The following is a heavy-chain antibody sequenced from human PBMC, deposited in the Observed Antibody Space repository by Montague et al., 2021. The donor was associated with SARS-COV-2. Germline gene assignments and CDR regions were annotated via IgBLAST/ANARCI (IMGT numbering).Heavy chain of an antibody. CDR2: ISHDVSNH. CDR3: AREGYRSGSFYIDY. J-gene: IGHJ4*01. D-gene: IGHD1-26*01. CDR1: RLPFNGYA. Sequence: SLRLSCAASRLPFNGYAMHWVRQAPGKGLEWLTFISHDVSNHRYADSVKGRFTISRDNSKNTLYLQMDSLRPEDTAVYYCAREGYRSGSFYIDYWGQGTLVTVSS. V-gene: IGHV3-30*04.